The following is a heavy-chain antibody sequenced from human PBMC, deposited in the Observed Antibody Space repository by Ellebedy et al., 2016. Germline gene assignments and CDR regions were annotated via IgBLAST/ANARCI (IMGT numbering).Heavy chain of an antibody. CDR1: GFTFSSYG. D-gene: IGHD3-10*01. CDR3: ARESNGRFGRPRHNWFDP. J-gene: IGHJ5*02. Sequence: GGSLRLXXAASGFTFSSYGMHWVRQAPGKGLEWVAVIWYDGSNKYYADSVKGRFTISRDNSKNTLYLQMNSLRAEDTAVYYCARESNGRFGRPRHNWFDPWGQGTLVTVSS. V-gene: IGHV3-33*01. CDR2: IWYDGSNK.